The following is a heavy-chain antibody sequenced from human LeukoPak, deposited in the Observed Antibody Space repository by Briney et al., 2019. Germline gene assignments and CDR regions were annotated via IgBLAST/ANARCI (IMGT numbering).Heavy chain of an antibody. CDR3: AKSGTRSSWSPRVKTYLDY. Sequence: PGGSLRLSCAASGFTFSTYGMHWVSQAPGKGLEWVAVISYDGSNKYYADSVKGRFTISRDNSKNTLYLQMNSLRAEDTAVYYCAKSGTRSSWSPRVKTYLDYWGQGTLVTVSS. D-gene: IGHD6-13*01. CDR1: GFTFSTYG. CDR2: ISYDGSNK. V-gene: IGHV3-30*18. J-gene: IGHJ4*02.